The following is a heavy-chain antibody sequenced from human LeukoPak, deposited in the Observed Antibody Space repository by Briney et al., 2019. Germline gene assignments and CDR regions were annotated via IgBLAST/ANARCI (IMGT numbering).Heavy chain of an antibody. D-gene: IGHD6-13*01. V-gene: IGHV4-61*02. Sequence: PSETLSLACTVSGGSISSGSYYWSWIRQPAGKGLEFIGRIYTTGSTDYNPSLKSPVTISVDTSKNQFSLKLSSVTAAETAVYYCARTYSSSWGYYYYYYMDVWGKGTTVTVSS. J-gene: IGHJ6*03. CDR1: GGSISSGSYY. CDR3: ARTYSSSWGYYYYYYMDV. CDR2: IYTTGST.